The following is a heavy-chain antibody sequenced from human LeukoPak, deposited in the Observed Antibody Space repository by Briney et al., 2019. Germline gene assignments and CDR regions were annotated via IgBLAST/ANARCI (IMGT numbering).Heavy chain of an antibody. CDR3: ASSGRRIY. D-gene: IGHD1-26*01. CDR2: IYYSGST. CDR1: GGSISSGDYY. V-gene: IGHV4-30-4*08. J-gene: IGHJ4*02. Sequence: SETLSLTCSVSGGSISSGDYYWSWIRQPPGKGLEWIGYIYYSGSTYYNPSLKSRVTISVDTSKNQFSLKLSSVTASDTAVYYCASSGRRIYWGQGTLVTVSS.